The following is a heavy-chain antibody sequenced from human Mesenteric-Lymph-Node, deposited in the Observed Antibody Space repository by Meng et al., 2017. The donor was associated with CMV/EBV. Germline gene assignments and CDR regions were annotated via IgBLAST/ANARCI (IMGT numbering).Heavy chain of an antibody. CDR2: ISSSGSTT. CDR3: TLRRYSGSYY. Sequence: GESLKISCAASGFTFNEYAMHWVRQGPGKGLEWVSYISSSGSTTYYADSVKGRFTISRDNAKNSLYLQMNSLRAEDTAVYYCTLRRYSGSYYWGQGTLVTVSS. D-gene: IGHD1-26*01. J-gene: IGHJ4*02. CDR1: GFTFNEYA. V-gene: IGHV3-48*03.